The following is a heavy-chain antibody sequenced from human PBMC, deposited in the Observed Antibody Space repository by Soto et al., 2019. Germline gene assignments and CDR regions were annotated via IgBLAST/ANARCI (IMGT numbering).Heavy chain of an antibody. Sequence: EVXLXXSXXDLVXPGXXXXXXCAASXFTFSSYWMAWVRQSPGKGLEWVASMNQHGSDIQYVDSVRGRFXIXXXXXXXXXXXXXXNLRVEDTAIYYCATDTYCPATCYRGHGNWGQXTLVTVSS. J-gene: IGHJ4*02. D-gene: IGHD2-8*02. CDR1: XFTFSSYW. CDR3: ATDTYCPATCYRGHGN. CDR2: MNQHGSDI. V-gene: IGHV3-7*01.